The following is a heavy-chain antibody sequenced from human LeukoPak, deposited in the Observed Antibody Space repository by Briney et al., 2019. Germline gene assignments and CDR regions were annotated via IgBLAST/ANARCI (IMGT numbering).Heavy chain of an antibody. J-gene: IGHJ4*02. CDR2: IYYSGST. V-gene: IGHV4-59*08. D-gene: IGHD1-26*01. Sequence: PSETLSLTCTVSGGSISSYYWSWIRQPPGKGLEWIGYIYYSGSTSYNPSLKSRVTISVDTSKNQFSLKLSSVTAADTAVYYCARRSGSPGAFDYWGQGTLVTVSS. CDR1: GGSISSYY. CDR3: ARRSGSPGAFDY.